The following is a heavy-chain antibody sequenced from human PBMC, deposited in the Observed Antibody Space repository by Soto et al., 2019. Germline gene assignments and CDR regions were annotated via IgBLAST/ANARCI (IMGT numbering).Heavy chain of an antibody. Sequence: EVQLVESGGGLVQPGGSLRLSCAASGFTFSSYSTNWVRQAPGNVLDLVSYITSDSSTISYSDSVKGRFTGSRDNAKNSLYLQMNSLRDEDTAVYYCARVGRGVYGMDVWGQGTSVTVSS. CDR2: ITSDSSTI. D-gene: IGHD2-8*01. J-gene: IGHJ6*02. V-gene: IGHV3-48*02. CDR3: ARVGRGVYGMDV. CDR1: GFTFSSYS.